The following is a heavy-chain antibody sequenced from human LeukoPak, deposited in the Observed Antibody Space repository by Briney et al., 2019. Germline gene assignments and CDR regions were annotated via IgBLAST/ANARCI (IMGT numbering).Heavy chain of an antibody. D-gene: IGHD3-3*01. Sequence: GGSLRLSCAASGFTFSSYWMSWVRQAPGKGLEWVANIKQDGSEKYYVDSVKGRFTISRDNAKNSLYLQMNSLGAEDTAVYYCARWAIFGGDGAYYYYGMDVWGQGTTVTVSS. V-gene: IGHV3-7*01. CDR3: ARWAIFGGDGAYYYYGMDV. CDR1: GFTFSSYW. J-gene: IGHJ6*02. CDR2: IKQDGSEK.